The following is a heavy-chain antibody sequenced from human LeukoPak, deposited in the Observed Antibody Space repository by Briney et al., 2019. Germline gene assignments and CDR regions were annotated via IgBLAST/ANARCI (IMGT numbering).Heavy chain of an antibody. CDR3: ARRPLRSQNWFSP. J-gene: IGHJ5*02. V-gene: IGHV5-51*01. CDR1: GDRFTNYW. Sequence: GESLKISCKGSGDRFTNYWIGWVRQMPGKGLECMGIIYPGDSDTRYSPSFQGQVTISADRATSTAYLQWSSLKASDSAMYYCARRPLRSQNWFSPWGQGTLVTVSS. D-gene: IGHD3-10*01. CDR2: IYPGDSDT.